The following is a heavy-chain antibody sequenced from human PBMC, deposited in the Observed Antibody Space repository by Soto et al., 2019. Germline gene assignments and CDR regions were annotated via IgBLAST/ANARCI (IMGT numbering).Heavy chain of an antibody. CDR1: GFTFSAYG. D-gene: IGHD2-2*01. V-gene: IGHV3-30*18. J-gene: IGHJ5*02. CDR3: AKAYGVVVPPASNWFDP. Sequence: QVQLVESGGGVVQPGRSLRLSCAASGFTFSAYGMHWVRQAPGKGLEWVAVISYDGSNKYYADSVKGRFTISRDKSKNTLYLQMNSLRTDDTAVYYCAKAYGVVVPPASNWFDPWGQGTLVTVSS. CDR2: ISYDGSNK.